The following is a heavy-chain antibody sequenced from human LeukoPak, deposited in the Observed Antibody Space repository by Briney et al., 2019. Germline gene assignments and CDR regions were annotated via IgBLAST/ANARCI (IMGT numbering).Heavy chain of an antibody. V-gene: IGHV3-21*01. CDR2: ISSTSSYI. CDR1: GFAFSTLT. CDR3: ARGRNWFDP. Sequence: PGGSLRLSCAASGFAFSTLTMNWVRQAPGKGLELVSSISSTSSYIYYADSVKGRFTISRDNAKNSLYLQMNSLRAEDTAVYYCARGRNWFDPWGQGTLVTVSS. J-gene: IGHJ5*02.